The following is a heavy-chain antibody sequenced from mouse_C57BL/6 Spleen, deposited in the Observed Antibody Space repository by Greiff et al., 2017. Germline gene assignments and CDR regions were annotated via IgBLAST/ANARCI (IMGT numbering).Heavy chain of an antibody. CDR3: ARFPSYYGSSDWYFDV. CDR2: IRNKANGYTT. J-gene: IGHJ1*03. D-gene: IGHD1-1*01. Sequence: EVQVVESGGGLVQPGGSLSLSCAASGFTFTDYYMSWVRQPPGKALEWLGFIRNKANGYTTEYSASVKGRFTISRDNSQSILYLQMNALRAEDSATYYCARFPSYYGSSDWYFDVWGTGTTVTVSS. CDR1: GFTFTDYY. V-gene: IGHV7-3*01.